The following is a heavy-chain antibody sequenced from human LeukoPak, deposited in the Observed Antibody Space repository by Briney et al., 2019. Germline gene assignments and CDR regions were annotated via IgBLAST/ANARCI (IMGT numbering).Heavy chain of an antibody. CDR3: AKDLWVTMVRGYFDY. CDR1: GFTFSSYE. D-gene: IGHD3-10*01. V-gene: IGHV3-23*01. J-gene: IGHJ4*02. CDR2: ISGSGAST. Sequence: PGGSLRLSCAASGFTFSSYEMNWVRQAPGKGLEWVSVISGSGASTNYADSVKGRFTISRDNSKNTLYLQMNNLRAEDTAVYYCAKDLWVTMVRGYFDYWGQGTLVTVSS.